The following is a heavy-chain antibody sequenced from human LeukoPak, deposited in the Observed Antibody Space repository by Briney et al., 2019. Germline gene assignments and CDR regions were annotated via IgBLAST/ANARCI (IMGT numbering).Heavy chain of an antibody. V-gene: IGHV4-31*03. Sequence: SETLSLTCTVSIGSVNSGVYYWGWIRQHPGKGLEWIGYIYYSGSTYYNPSLKSRVTISVDTSKNQFSLKLSSVTAADTAVYYCAREIRGYCSSTSCYTWFDPWGQGTLVTVSS. D-gene: IGHD2-2*02. J-gene: IGHJ5*02. CDR1: IGSVNSGVYY. CDR2: IYYSGST. CDR3: AREIRGYCSSTSCYTWFDP.